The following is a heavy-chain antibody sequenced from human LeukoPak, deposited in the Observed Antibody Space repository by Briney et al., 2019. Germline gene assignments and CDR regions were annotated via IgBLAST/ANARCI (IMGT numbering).Heavy chain of an antibody. CDR3: ARNPPYCTSTDCYNDY. D-gene: IGHD2-2*02. CDR2: INPNSGAT. Sequence: GASAKVSCKASGYTFTIYYMHWVRQAPGQGLEWMGWINPNSGATTYAQRFQGRVTMTRDTSISTAYMELSGLTSDDTGAYYCARNPPYCTSTDCYNDYWGQGTLVTVSS. J-gene: IGHJ4*02. CDR1: GYTFTIYY. V-gene: IGHV1-2*02.